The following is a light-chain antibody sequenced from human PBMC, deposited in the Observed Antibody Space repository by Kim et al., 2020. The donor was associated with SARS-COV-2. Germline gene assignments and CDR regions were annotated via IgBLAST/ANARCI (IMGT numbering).Light chain of an antibody. CDR3: QAWDSSTVV. J-gene: IGLJ2*01. Sequence: SYELTQPLSVSVSPGQTVSITCSGDKLGDKYACWYQQKPGQSPVLVIYQDSKRPSGIPERFSGSNSGNTATLTISGTQAMDEADYYCQAWDSSTVVFGGG. V-gene: IGLV3-1*01. CDR2: QDS. CDR1: KLGDKY.